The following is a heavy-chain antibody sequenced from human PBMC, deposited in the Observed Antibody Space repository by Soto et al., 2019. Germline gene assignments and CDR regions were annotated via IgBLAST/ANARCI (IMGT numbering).Heavy chain of an antibody. V-gene: IGHV3-21*01. J-gene: IGHJ2*01. Sequence: EVQLVESGGGLVKPGGSLRLSCAASGFTFSSYSMNWVRQAPGKGLEWVSSISSSSSYIYYADSVKGRFTISRDNAKNSLYLQMNSLRAEDTAVYYCARLEYSIGWHYWYFDLWGRGTLVTVSS. CDR2: ISSSSSYI. D-gene: IGHD6-19*01. CDR1: GFTFSSYS. CDR3: ARLEYSIGWHYWYFDL.